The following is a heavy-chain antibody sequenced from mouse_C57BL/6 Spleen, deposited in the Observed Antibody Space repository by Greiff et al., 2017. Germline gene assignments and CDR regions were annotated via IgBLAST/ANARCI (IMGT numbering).Heavy chain of an antibody. Sequence: EVQLQQSGPVLVKPGASVKMSCKASGYTFTDYYMNWVKQSHGKSLEWIGVINPYNGGTSYNQKFKGKATLTVDKSSSTAYMELNSLTSEDSAVYYCARWLLQDAMDYWGQGTSVTVSS. D-gene: IGHD2-3*01. CDR2: INPYNGGT. J-gene: IGHJ4*01. CDR3: ARWLLQDAMDY. CDR1: GYTFTDYY. V-gene: IGHV1-19*01.